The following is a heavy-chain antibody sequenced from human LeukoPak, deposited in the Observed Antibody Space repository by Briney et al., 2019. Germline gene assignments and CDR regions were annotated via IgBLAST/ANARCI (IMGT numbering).Heavy chain of an antibody. CDR2: INPSGGST. CDR3: ARGVRYCSGGSCYYFDY. Sequence: GASVTVSCKASGYTFTSYYMHWVRQAPGQGLEWMGIINPSGGSTSYAQKFQGRVTMTRDTSTSTVYMELSSLRSEDTAVYYCARGVRYCSGGSCYYFDYWGQGTLVTVSS. J-gene: IGHJ4*02. V-gene: IGHV1-46*01. CDR1: GYTFTSYY. D-gene: IGHD2-15*01.